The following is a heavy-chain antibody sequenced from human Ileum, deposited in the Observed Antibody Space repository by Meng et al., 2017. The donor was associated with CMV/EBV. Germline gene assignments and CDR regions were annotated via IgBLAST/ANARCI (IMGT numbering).Heavy chain of an antibody. CDR2: IYYSGST. CDR1: GGSISSYY. Sequence: SETLSLTCTVSGGSISSYYWSWIRQPPGKGLEWIGYIYYSGSTNYNPSLMSRVTISVDTSKNQFSLKLSSVTAADTAVYYCARALIVPAAFDYWGQGTLVTVSS. V-gene: IGHV4-59*01. D-gene: IGHD2-2*01. CDR3: ARALIVPAAFDY. J-gene: IGHJ4*02.